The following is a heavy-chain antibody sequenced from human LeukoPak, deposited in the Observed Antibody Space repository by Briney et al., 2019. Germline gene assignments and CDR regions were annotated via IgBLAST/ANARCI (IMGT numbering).Heavy chain of an antibody. V-gene: IGHV4-34*01. J-gene: IGHJ4*02. CDR1: GWSFSGYY. CDR3: ARARIAARRYFDY. Sequence: SETLSLTCAVYGWSFSGYYWSWIRQPPGKGLEWIGEINHSGSTNYNPTLKSRVTISVDTSKNQFSLKLSSVTAADTAVYYCARARIAARRYFDYWGQGTLVTVSS. D-gene: IGHD6-6*01. CDR2: INHSGST.